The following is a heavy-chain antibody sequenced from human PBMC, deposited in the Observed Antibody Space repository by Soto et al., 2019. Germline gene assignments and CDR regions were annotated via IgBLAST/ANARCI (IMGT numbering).Heavy chain of an antibody. D-gene: IGHD2-21*02. J-gene: IGHJ4*02. CDR2: LQTDCSHS. Sequence: EVQLVESGGGLVQPGGSLRLSCVASGFTFDYYWMHWVRQAPGEGLMWVSRLQTDCSHSDYADSVKGRFTISRDNAKNTLYLQMNNLRAEDTAVYYCARGGDPDYWGQGPLVTVSS. V-gene: IGHV3-74*01. CDR1: GFTFDYYW. CDR3: ARGGDPDY.